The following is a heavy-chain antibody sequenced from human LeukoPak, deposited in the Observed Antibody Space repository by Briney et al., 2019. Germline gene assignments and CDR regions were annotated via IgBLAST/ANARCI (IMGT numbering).Heavy chain of an antibody. V-gene: IGHV3-30-3*01. CDR2: ISYDGSNK. Sequence: GGSLRLSCAASGFTFSSYAMHWVRQAPGKGLEWVAVISYDGSNKYYADSVKGRFTISRDNSKNTLYLQMNSLRAEDTAVYCCATPIGGSLYYFDYWGQGTLVTVSS. CDR3: ATPIGGSLYYFDY. J-gene: IGHJ4*02. CDR1: GFTFSSYA.